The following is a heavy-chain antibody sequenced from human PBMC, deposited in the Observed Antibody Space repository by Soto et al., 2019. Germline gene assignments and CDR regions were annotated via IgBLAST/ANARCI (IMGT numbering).Heavy chain of an antibody. Sequence: SETLSLTCTVSGGSISSGGYYWSWIRQHPGKGMEWIGEINHSGSTYYNPSLKSRVTISVDTSKNQFSLKLSSVTAADTAVYYCARPSYYYGSGSLGTFDYWGQGTLVTVSS. J-gene: IGHJ4*02. D-gene: IGHD3-10*01. CDR2: INHSGST. CDR3: ARPSYYYGSGSLGTFDY. CDR1: GGSISSGGYY. V-gene: IGHV4-31*03.